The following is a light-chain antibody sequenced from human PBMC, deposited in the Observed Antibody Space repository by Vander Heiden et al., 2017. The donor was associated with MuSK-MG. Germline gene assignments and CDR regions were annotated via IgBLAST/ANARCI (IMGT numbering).Light chain of an antibody. J-gene: IGKJ1*01. CDR1: QSPVHSERNTF. CDR3: KQARHWPWT. V-gene: IGKV2-30*02. Sequence: DVVMTQSPLTLRVTLGQPASICCRASQSPVHSERNTFLTGFQQRPAKSPRRLIHTVSNRDSGVPDRFSGSGSGTDFPLKISRVAAEDVGLYYCKQARHWPWTFGPGTRVEIK. CDR2: TVS.